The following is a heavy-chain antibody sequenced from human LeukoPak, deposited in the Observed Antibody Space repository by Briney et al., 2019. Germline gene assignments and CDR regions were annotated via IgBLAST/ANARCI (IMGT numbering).Heavy chain of an antibody. J-gene: IGHJ4*02. D-gene: IGHD4-17*01. V-gene: IGHV4-59*08. Sequence: PSETLSLTCTVSGGSISSYYWSWIRQPPGKGLEWIGYIYYSGSINYNPSLKSRVTISVDMSKNQFSLQLSSVTVADTAVYYCARQSRDGDYIAKLFDYWGQGTLVTVSS. CDR2: IYYSGSI. CDR3: ARQSRDGDYIAKLFDY. CDR1: GGSISSYY.